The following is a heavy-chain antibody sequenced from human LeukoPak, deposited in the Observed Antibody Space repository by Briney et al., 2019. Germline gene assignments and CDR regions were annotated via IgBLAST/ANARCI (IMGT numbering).Heavy chain of an antibody. CDR1: GGSFSGYY. V-gene: IGHV4-34*01. Sequence: PSETLSLTCAVYGGSFSGYYWSWIRQLPGKGLEWIGEINHSGSTNYNPSLKSRVTISVDASKNQFSLKLSSVTAADTAVYYCARRRVVVVAATVPSLKRYWYFDLWGRGTLVTVSS. CDR2: INHSGST. J-gene: IGHJ2*01. D-gene: IGHD2-15*01. CDR3: ARRRVVVVAATVPSLKRYWYFDL.